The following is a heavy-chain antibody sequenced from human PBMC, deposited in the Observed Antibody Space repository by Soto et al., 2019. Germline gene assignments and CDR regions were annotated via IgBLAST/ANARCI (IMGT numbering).Heavy chain of an antibody. V-gene: IGHV3-30*18. D-gene: IGHD2-2*01. CDR1: GFTFSSYG. CDR3: AKDLGVVVPAALHYYYYGMDV. Sequence: PGGSLRLSCAASGFTFSSYGMHWVRQAPGKGLEWVAVISYDGSNKYYADSVKGRFTISRDNSKNTLYLQMNSLRAEDTAVYYCAKDLGVVVPAALHYYYYGMDVWGQGTTVTVSS. J-gene: IGHJ6*02. CDR2: ISYDGSNK.